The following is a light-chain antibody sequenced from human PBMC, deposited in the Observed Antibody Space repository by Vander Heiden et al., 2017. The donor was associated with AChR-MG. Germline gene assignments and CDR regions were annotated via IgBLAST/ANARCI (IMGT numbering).Light chain of an antibody. CDR1: SGSSASDD. CDR3: QSSDSANHVI. V-gene: IGLV6-57*04. J-gene: IGLJ2*01. CDR2: EDD. Sequence: NFLLTQPRSVSESPGKTISISCTRSSGSSASDDVQWYQQRPGSAPITLILEDDQRPSGVPDRFSGSIDSTSNSASLTISGLKTEDEADYFCQSSDSANHVIFGGGTTLTVL.